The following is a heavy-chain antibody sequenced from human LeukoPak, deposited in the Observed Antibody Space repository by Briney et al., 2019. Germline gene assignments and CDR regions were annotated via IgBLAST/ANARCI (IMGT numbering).Heavy chain of an antibody. CDR1: GYTFTSYA. CDR3: ARADYADPKIAFDI. J-gene: IGHJ3*02. Sequence: GASVKVSCKASGYTFTSYAITWVRQAPGQGLEWMGWISVYNGHTNYAQKLQARVTMTTDTSTSTAYMELRSLRSDDTAVYYCARADYADPKIAFDIWGQGTMVTVSS. D-gene: IGHD4-17*01. CDR2: ISVYNGHT. V-gene: IGHV1-18*01.